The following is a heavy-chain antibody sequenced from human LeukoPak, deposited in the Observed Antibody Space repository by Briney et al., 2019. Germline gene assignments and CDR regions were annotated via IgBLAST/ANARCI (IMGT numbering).Heavy chain of an antibody. Sequence: ASVKVSCKASGNTFTSYGISWVRQARGQGLEWMGWISAYNGNTNYAQKLQGRVTMTTDTSTSTAYMELRSLRSDDTAVYYCARESGLRYFDWLSPRAFDIWGQGTMVTVSS. CDR1: GNTFTSYG. CDR2: ISAYNGNT. D-gene: IGHD3-9*01. V-gene: IGHV1-18*01. CDR3: ARESGLRYFDWLSPRAFDI. J-gene: IGHJ3*02.